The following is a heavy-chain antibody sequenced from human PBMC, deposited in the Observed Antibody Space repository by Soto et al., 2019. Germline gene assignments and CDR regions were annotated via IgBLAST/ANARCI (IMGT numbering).Heavy chain of an antibody. V-gene: IGHV3-48*02. J-gene: IGHJ4*02. CDR2: MSGSGDSI. CDR3: TRAYSGSNYHFDD. Sequence: XGSLRLTCAASGFTFSTYRMDWVRQAPGKGLEWVSYMSGSGDSIWYADSVKGRFIISRDNGKNSLYLQTNSLRDDDTAIYYCTRAYSGSNYHFDDWGQGTLVTVSS. D-gene: IGHD1-26*01. CDR1: GFTFSTYR.